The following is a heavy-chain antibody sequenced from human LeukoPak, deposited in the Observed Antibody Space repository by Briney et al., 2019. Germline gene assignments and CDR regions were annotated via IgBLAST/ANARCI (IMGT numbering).Heavy chain of an antibody. V-gene: IGHV1-18*01. CDR2: ISAYNGNT. Sequence: ASVKVSCKASGYTFTSYGISWVRQAPGQGLEWMGWISAYNGNTNYAQKLQGRVTMTTDTSTSTAYMELRSLRSDDTAVYYCARDRSGYAYGDYVSNWFDPWGQGTLVTVSS. D-gene: IGHD4-17*01. CDR1: GYTFTSYG. J-gene: IGHJ5*02. CDR3: ARDRSGYAYGDYVSNWFDP.